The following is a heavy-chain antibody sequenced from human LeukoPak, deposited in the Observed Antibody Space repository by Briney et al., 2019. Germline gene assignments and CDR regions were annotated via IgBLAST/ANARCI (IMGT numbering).Heavy chain of an antibody. CDR3: AGRDYYGSGSYYRNDY. CDR2: IYYSGST. J-gene: IGHJ4*02. D-gene: IGHD3-10*01. V-gene: IGHV4-39*01. Sequence: SETLSLTCTVSGGSISSSSYYWGWIRQPPGEGLEWIGSIYYSGSTYYNPSLKSRVTISVDTSKNQFSLKLSSVTAADTAVYYCAGRDYYGSGSYYRNDYWGQGTLVTVSS. CDR1: GGSISSSSYY.